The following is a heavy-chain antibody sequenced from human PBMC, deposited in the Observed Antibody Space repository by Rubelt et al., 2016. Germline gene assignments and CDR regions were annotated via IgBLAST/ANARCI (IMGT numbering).Heavy chain of an antibody. D-gene: IGHD2-2*02. CDR1: GFTFSSYW. V-gene: IGHV3-7*01. CDR2: IRQDGSEK. Sequence: EVQLVESGGGLVQPGGSLRLSCAASGFTFSSYWMSWVRQAPGKGLEWVANIRQDGSEKEHVDLVRGRFTISRAKANNSRYLQLNSLRAEDTAVYYCARDGGVPAAIPGYWGQGTLVTVSS. CDR3: ARDGGVPAAIPGY. J-gene: IGHJ4*02.